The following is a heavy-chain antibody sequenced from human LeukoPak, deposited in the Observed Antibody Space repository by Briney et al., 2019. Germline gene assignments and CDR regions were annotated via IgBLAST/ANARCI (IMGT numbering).Heavy chain of an antibody. J-gene: IGHJ6*03. V-gene: IGHV3-30*02. CDR1: GFTFSSYG. D-gene: IGHD6-6*01. CDR2: IRYDGSNK. Sequence: PGGSLRLSCAASGFTFSSYGMHWVRQAPGKGLEWVAFIRYDGSNKYYADSVKGRFTISRDNSKNTLYLQMNSLRAEDTAVYYCAKGALVRTPHYYYCMDVWGKGTTVTVSS. CDR3: AKGALVRTPHYYYCMDV.